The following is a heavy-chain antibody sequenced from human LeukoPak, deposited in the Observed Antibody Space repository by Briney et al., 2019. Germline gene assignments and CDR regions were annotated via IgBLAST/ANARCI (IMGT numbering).Heavy chain of an antibody. D-gene: IGHD3-10*01. CDR1: GGSISSGDFP. CDR2: IFHTGHT. Sequence: SQTLSLTCAVSGGSISSGDFPWSWTRQPPGKGLEWIGYIFHTGHTPYNPPLKSRVTISVDMLKNQLSLRLTSVTAADTAVYYCARGFYGAGSQFDYWGQGTLVTVSS. CDR3: ARGFYGAGSQFDY. J-gene: IGHJ4*02. V-gene: IGHV4-30-2*01.